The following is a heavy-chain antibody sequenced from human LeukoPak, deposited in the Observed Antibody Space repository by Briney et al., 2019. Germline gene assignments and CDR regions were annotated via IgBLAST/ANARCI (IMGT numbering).Heavy chain of an antibody. J-gene: IGHJ3*01. D-gene: IGHD2-21*02. V-gene: IGHV3-23*01. CDR1: GFTFSPYA. CDR3: AKDIVVVTSGSNAFDF. CDR2: ISGSGGST. Sequence: QAGGSLRLSCAASGFTFSPYAMSWVRQAPGKGLEWVSAISGSGGSTYYADSVKGRFTISRDNSKNTLYLQMNSLRAEDTAVYYCAKDIVVVTSGSNAFDFWGQGTMVTVSS.